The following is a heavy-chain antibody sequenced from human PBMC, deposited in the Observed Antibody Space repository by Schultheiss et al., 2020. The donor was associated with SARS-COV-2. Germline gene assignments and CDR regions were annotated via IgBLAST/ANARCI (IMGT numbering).Heavy chain of an antibody. CDR3: ARVFCSGSSCYVAFDI. Sequence: GGSLRLSCAASGFTFNSYAINWVRQAPGEGLMWVSRINGDGSTINYADSVKGRFTISRDNAKNTLFLQMNSLRAEDTAVYYCARVFCSGSSCYVAFDIWGQGTMVTVSS. V-gene: IGHV3-74*01. CDR1: GFTFNSYA. D-gene: IGHD2-15*01. CDR2: INGDGSTI. J-gene: IGHJ3*02.